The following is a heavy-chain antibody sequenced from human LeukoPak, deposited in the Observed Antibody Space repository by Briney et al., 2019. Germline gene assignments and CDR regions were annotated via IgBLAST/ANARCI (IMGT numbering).Heavy chain of an antibody. CDR3: ARAPAQQLAPNFDY. V-gene: IGHV4-34*01. D-gene: IGHD6-13*01. CDR2: INHSGST. Sequence: PSETLSLTCAAYGGSFSGYYWTWIRQPPRKGLEWIGEINHSGSTNYNPSLKSRVTIPVDTSKNQFSLKLSSVTAADTAVYYCARAPAQQLAPNFDYWGQGALVTVSS. J-gene: IGHJ4*02. CDR1: GGSFSGYY.